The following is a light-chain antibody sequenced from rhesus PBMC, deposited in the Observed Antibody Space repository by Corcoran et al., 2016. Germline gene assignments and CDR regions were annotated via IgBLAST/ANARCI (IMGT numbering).Light chain of an antibody. V-gene: IGKV1-38*01. CDR3: PQRSSYPVT. Sequence: DIQLTQSPSSLSASVGDRVTITCRASQGISSYLAWYQQKPGKAPKLLIYDASNLQSGVPSRFSGSGSWTDFTLTISRLQPEDFAVYPCPQRSSYPVTFGGGTKVEIK. CDR1: QGISSY. CDR2: DAS. J-gene: IGKJ4*01.